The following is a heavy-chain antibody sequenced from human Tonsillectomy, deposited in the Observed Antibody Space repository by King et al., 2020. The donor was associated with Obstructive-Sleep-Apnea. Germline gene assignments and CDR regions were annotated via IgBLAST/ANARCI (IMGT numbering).Heavy chain of an antibody. Sequence: QLQESGPGLVKPSQTLSLTCTVSGVSISSGGYYWSWIRQHPGQGLEWIGFISYSGSTNYKSSLKRRVAMSIDTSKNQFSLKLNSVTAADTAVYYCARESPALYDILTGYFDYWGRGALVTVSS. J-gene: IGHJ4*02. V-gene: IGHV4-31*03. D-gene: IGHD3-9*01. CDR1: GVSISSGGYY. CDR2: ISYSGST. CDR3: ARESPALYDILTGYFDY.